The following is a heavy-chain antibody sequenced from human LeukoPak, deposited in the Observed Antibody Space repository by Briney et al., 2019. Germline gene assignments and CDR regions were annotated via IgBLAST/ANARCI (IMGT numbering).Heavy chain of an antibody. D-gene: IGHD6-19*01. V-gene: IGHV4-59*01. Sequence: PSETLSLTCTVSGGSISSYYWSWIRQPPGKGLEWIGYIYYSGSTNYNPSLKSRVTISVDTSKNQFSLKLSSVTAADTAVYYCASSGWSGSFPYYFDYWGQGTQVTVSS. J-gene: IGHJ4*02. CDR2: IYYSGST. CDR3: ASSGWSGSFPYYFDY. CDR1: GGSISSYY.